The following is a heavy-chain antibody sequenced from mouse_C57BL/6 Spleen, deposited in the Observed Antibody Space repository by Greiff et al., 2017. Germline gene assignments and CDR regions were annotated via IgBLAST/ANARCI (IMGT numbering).Heavy chain of an antibody. CDR2: IDPETGGT. CDR3: TRWLLSYWYFDV. D-gene: IGHD2-3*01. J-gene: IGHJ1*03. CDR1: GYTFTDYE. V-gene: IGHV1-15*01. Sequence: VQLVESGAELVRPGASVTLSCKASGYTFTDYEMHWVKQTPVHGLEWIGAIDPETGGTAYNQKFKGKAILTADKSSSTAYMELRSLTSEDSAVYYCTRWLLSYWYFDVWGTGTTVTVAS.